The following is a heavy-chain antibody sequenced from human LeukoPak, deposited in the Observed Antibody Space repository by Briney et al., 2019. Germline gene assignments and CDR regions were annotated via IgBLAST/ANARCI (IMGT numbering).Heavy chain of an antibody. Sequence: PGGSLRLSCAASGFTFSSYCMHWVRQAPGKGLEWVAAISYDGSNKYYADSVKGRFTISRDNSKNTLYLQMNSLRAEDTAVYYCAKERYCSSTSCYFYYYGMDVWGQGTTVTVSS. CDR3: AKERYCSSTSCYFYYYGMDV. J-gene: IGHJ6*02. V-gene: IGHV3-30*18. CDR1: GFTFSSYC. D-gene: IGHD2-2*01. CDR2: ISYDGSNK.